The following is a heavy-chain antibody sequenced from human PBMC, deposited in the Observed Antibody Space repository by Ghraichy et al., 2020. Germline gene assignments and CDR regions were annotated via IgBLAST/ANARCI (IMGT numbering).Heavy chain of an antibody. D-gene: IGHD3-10*01. CDR2: IYYSGST. Sequence: SETLSLTCTVSGGSISSSSYYWGWIRQPPGKGLEWIGGIYYSGSTYYNPSLKSRVTISVDTSKNQFSLKLSSVTAADTAVYYCARHREGSGSYYKGDNWFDPRGQGTLVTVSS. V-gene: IGHV4-39*01. CDR3: ARHREGSGSYYKGDNWFDP. CDR1: GGSISSSSYY. J-gene: IGHJ5*02.